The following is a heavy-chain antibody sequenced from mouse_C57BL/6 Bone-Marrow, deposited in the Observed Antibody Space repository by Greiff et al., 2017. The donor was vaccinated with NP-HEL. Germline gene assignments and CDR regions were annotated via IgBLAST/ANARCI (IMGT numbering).Heavy chain of an antibody. CDR2: IYPGSGNT. Sequence: QVQLKQSGAELVRPGASVKLSCKASGYTYTDYYINWVKQRPGQGLEWIARIYPGSGNTYYNEEFKGKATLTAEKSSSTAYMQLSSLTSEDSAVYFCARINGYDGNYYAMDYWGQGTSVTVSS. J-gene: IGHJ4*01. V-gene: IGHV1-76*01. CDR3: ARINGYDGNYYAMDY. CDR1: GYTYTDYY. D-gene: IGHD2-2*01.